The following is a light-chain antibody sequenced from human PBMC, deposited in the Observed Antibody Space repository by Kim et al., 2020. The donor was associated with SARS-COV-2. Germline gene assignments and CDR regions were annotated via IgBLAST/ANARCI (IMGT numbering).Light chain of an antibody. Sequence: CWPPGERATLACRASQSGRTYLAGYQQNPGQGPRPLIYDASNRATGIPARFSGSGSGTDFTLTISSLEPEDFAVYYCQQRGNWPTFGQGTRLEIK. CDR1: QSGRTY. CDR2: DAS. J-gene: IGKJ5*01. V-gene: IGKV3-11*01. CDR3: QQRGNWPT.